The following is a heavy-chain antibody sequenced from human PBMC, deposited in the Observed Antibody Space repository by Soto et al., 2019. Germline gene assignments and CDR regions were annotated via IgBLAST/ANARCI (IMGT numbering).Heavy chain of an antibody. CDR1: GFTFSDSA. J-gene: IGHJ3*02. CDR2: IRSKANNYAA. V-gene: IGHV3-73*01. D-gene: IGHD3-16*01. Sequence: GGSLRLSCAASGFTFSDSALHWVRQASGKGLEWVGRIRSKANNYAAAYAASVKGRFTISRDDSKDTAYLQMNSLKTEDTAVYYCAKDPMTPWGAFDIWGQGTMVTVSS. CDR3: AKDPMTPWGAFDI.